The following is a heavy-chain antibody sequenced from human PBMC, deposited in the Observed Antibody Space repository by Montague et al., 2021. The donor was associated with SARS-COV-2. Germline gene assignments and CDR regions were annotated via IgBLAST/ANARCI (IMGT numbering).Heavy chain of an antibody. CDR3: ARDSPEVSTMSSWNYYGMDV. CDR1: GGSISSSKYY. D-gene: IGHD3-10*02. J-gene: IGHJ6*02. CDR2: MYTSGST. V-gene: IGHV4-61*02. Sequence: TLSLTCTVSGGSISSSKYYWSWIRQPAGKGLKWIGRMYTSGSTNYNPSLKSRVTISGDTSKNQFSLKLRSVTAADTAEYYCARDSPEVSTMSSWNYYGMDVWGQGTTVTVSS.